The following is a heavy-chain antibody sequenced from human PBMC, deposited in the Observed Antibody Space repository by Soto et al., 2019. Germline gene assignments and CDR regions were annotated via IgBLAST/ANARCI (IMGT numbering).Heavy chain of an antibody. CDR3: AKDPLNDCSSTSCNNWFDP. Sequence: GGSLRLSCAASGFTFSSYAMSWVRQAPGKGLEWVSAISGSGGSTYYADSVKGRFTISGDNSKNTLYLQMNSLRAEDTAVYYCAKDPLNDCSSTSCNNWFDPWGQGTLVTVSS. V-gene: IGHV3-23*01. CDR2: ISGSGGST. CDR1: GFTFSSYA. J-gene: IGHJ5*02. D-gene: IGHD2-2*01.